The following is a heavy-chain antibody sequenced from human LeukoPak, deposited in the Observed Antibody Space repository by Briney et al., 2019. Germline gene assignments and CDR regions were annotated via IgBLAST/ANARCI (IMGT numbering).Heavy chain of an antibody. CDR2: IKQDGSEK. Sequence: GGSLRLSCAASGFTFSSYWMSWVRQAPGKGLDWLANIKQDGSEKYYVDSVKGRFTISRDNAKNSLYLQMNSLRAEDTAVYYCARDLGSGGSCFDYWGQGTLVTVSS. CDR3: ARDLGSGGSCFDY. J-gene: IGHJ4*02. CDR1: GFTFSSYW. D-gene: IGHD2-15*01. V-gene: IGHV3-7*01.